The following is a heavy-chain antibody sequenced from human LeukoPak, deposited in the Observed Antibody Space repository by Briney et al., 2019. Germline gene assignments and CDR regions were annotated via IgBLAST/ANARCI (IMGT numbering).Heavy chain of an antibody. D-gene: IGHD3-22*01. J-gene: IGHJ4*02. Sequence: VSCKASGYTFTGYYMHWVRQASGQGLEWMGRINPNSGGTNYAQKFQGRVTMTRDTSISTAYMELSRLRSDDTAVYYCARDYYDSSGSVDYWGQGTLVTVSS. CDR3: ARDYYDSSGSVDY. V-gene: IGHV1-2*06. CDR1: GYTFTGYY. CDR2: INPNSGGT.